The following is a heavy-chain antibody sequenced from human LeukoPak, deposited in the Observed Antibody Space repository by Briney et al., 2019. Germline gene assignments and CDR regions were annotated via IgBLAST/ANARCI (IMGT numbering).Heavy chain of an antibody. Sequence: SETLSLTCTVSGGSISSYYWSWTRQPPGKGLEWIGYIYYSGSTDYNPSLKSRVTISVDTSKNQFSLKLSSVTAADTAVYYCARGWSGSGSYRNWFDPWGQGTLVTVSS. CDR3: ARGWSGSGSYRNWFDP. D-gene: IGHD3-10*01. CDR2: IYYSGST. CDR1: GGSISSYY. V-gene: IGHV4-59*12. J-gene: IGHJ5*02.